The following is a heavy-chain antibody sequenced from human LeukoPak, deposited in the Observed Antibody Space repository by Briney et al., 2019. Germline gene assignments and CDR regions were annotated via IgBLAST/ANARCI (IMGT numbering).Heavy chain of an antibody. Sequence: PSETLSLTCAVYGGSFSGCYWSWIRQPPGKGLEWIGEINHSGSTNYNPSLKSRVTMSLDTSKNQFSLKLSSVTAADTAVYYCARGGFGCSSSSCSNWFDPWGQGTLVTVSS. D-gene: IGHD2-2*01. V-gene: IGHV4-34*01. J-gene: IGHJ5*02. CDR2: INHSGST. CDR3: ARGGFGCSSSSCSNWFDP. CDR1: GGSFSGCY.